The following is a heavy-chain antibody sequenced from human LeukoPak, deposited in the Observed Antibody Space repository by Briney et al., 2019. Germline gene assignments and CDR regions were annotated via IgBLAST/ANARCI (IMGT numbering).Heavy chain of an antibody. V-gene: IGHV1-18*01. D-gene: IGHD3-22*01. J-gene: IGHJ4*01. CDR1: GYNFTTIG. Sequence: PEASVKVSCKVSGYNFTTIGITWVRQAPGQGLEWMGWISAYNGFTTYAPKFQDTVTMTTDTSTGTAYLELRRLTSDDTAVYFCARDRKITTTLVVSDYWGQGTLVTVSS. CDR2: ISAYNGFT. CDR3: ARDRKITTTLVVSDY.